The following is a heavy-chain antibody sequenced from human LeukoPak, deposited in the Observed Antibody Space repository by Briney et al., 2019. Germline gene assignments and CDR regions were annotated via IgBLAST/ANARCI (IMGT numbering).Heavy chain of an antibody. V-gene: IGHV4-34*01. J-gene: IGHJ4*02. CDR3: ARDQNGPYYSDY. D-gene: IGHD3-10*01. CDR1: GGSFSGYY. Sequence: PSETLSLTCAVYGGSFSGYYWSWIRQPPGKGLEWIGEINHSGSTYYNPSLKSRVTISVDTSKNQFSLKLSSVTAADTAVYYCARDQNGPYYSDYWGQGTLVTVSS. CDR2: INHSGST.